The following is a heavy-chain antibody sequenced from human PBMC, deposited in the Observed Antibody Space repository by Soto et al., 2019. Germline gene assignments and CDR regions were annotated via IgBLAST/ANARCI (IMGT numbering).Heavy chain of an antibody. J-gene: IGHJ6*02. V-gene: IGHV3-23*01. CDR3: AKVTNNLWSGHRSDYYFYGMDV. CDR1: GFTFSSYA. CDR2: IGGSGSGT. D-gene: IGHD3-3*01. Sequence: EVQLLESGGGLVQPGWSLRLSCAASGFTFSSYALNWVRQAPGKGLEWVSAIGGSGSGTYYADSVKGRFTNSRDNSRNTLYLQMNTLRVDDRAVYYCAKVTNNLWSGHRSDYYFYGMDVWGQGTTVTVSS.